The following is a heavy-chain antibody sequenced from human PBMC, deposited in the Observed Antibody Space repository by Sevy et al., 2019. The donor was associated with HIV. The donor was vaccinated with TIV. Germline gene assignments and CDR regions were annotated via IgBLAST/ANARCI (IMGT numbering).Heavy chain of an antibody. CDR3: ARGVRRVLRFLEWLSYFDY. V-gene: IGHV4-34*01. Sequence: SETLSLTCAVYGGSFSGYYWSWIRQPPGKGLEWIGVINHSGSTNYNPSLKSRVTISVDTSKNQFSLKLSSVTAADTAVYYCARGVRRVLRFLEWLSYFDYWGQGTLVTVSS. D-gene: IGHD3-3*01. J-gene: IGHJ4*02. CDR2: INHSGST. CDR1: GGSFSGYY.